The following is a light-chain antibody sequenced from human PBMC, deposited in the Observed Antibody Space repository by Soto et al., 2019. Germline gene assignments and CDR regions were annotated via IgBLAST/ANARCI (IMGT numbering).Light chain of an antibody. CDR3: QQYGSSPWT. V-gene: IGKV3-20*01. CDR2: GAS. Sequence: EVVLTQSPATLSLSPVEIATLSFMASQSVSSSYLAWYQQKPGQAPRLLIYGASSRATGIPDRFSGSGSGTDFTLTISRLEPEDFAVYYCQQYGSSPWTFGQGTKVDIK. J-gene: IGKJ1*01. CDR1: QSVSSSY.